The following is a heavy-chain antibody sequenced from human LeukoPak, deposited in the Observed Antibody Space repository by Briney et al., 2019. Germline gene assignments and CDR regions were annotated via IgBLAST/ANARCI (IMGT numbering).Heavy chain of an antibody. CDR2: IYYSGST. V-gene: IGHV4-39*01. J-gene: IGHJ4*02. D-gene: IGHD6-19*01. CDR3: ARQQQWLVRIDY. Sequence: PSETLSLTCTVSGGSISSSSYYWGWIRQPPGKGLEWIGSIYYSGSTYYNPSLKSRVTISVDTSKNQFSLKLSSVTAADTAVYYCARQQQWLVRIDYWGQGTLVTVSS. CDR1: GGSISSSSYY.